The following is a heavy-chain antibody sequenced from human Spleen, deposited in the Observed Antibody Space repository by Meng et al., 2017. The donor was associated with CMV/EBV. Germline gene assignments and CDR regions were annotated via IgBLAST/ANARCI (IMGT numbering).Heavy chain of an antibody. CDR3: AGGFGDYEVYYFDP. D-gene: IGHD3-22*01. CDR1: GYTFTNYE. CDR2: MNPNSGDT. J-gene: IGHJ5*02. V-gene: IGHV1-8*03. Sequence: SGYTFTNYEINWVRQPPGQGLEWMGWMNPNSGDTGYAEDFQGRISFTRNNSIATAYMELTRLTPDDTAIYYCAGGFGDYEVYYFDPWGQGTLVTVSS.